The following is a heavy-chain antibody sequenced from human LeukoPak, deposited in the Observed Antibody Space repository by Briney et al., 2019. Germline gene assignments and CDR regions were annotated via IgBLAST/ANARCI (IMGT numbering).Heavy chain of an antibody. J-gene: IGHJ6*03. D-gene: IGHD5-18*01. Sequence: SETLSLTCAVYGGSFSGYYWSWIRQPPGKGLEWIGEINHSGSTNYNPSLKSRVTISVDTSKNQFSLKLSSVTAADTAVYYCARGGRRGYSYGYLTYYYYMDVWGKGTTVTISS. CDR3: ARGGRRGYSYGYLTYYYYMDV. CDR2: INHSGST. CDR1: GGSFSGYY. V-gene: IGHV4-34*01.